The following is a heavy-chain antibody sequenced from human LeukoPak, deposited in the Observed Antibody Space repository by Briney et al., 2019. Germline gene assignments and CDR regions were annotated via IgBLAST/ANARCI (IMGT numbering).Heavy chain of an antibody. D-gene: IGHD3-10*01. V-gene: IGHV3-23*01. J-gene: IGHJ6*04. CDR2: ISGSGGST. CDR1: EFTFSSYG. Sequence: PGGSLRLSCAASEFTFSSYGMSWVRQAPGKGLEWVSAISGSGGSTYYTDSVKGRFTISRDNSKNTLYLQMNSLRAEDTAVYYCARDVVRGSGGDVWGKGTTVTISS. CDR3: ARDVVRGSGGDV.